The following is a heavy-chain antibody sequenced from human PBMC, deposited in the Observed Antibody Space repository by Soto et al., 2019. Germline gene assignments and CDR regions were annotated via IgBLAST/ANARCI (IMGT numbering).Heavy chain of an antibody. D-gene: IGHD3-22*01. CDR1: GFTFSDYY. V-gene: IGHV3-11*01. CDR3: ARDLGYYESSGYFDY. J-gene: IGHJ4*02. CDR2: IGSSDNII. Sequence: PGGSLRLSCAASGFTFSDYYMSWIRQAPGKGLEWVSYIGSSDNIIYYADSVKGRFTISRDNAKNSLYLQMNSLRAEDTAVYYCARDLGYYESSGYFDYWGQGTLVTGSS.